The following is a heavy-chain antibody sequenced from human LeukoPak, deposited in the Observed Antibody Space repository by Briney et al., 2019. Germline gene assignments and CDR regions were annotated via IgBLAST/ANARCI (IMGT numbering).Heavy chain of an antibody. CDR3: ARVLTQDRTGTISDATDY. CDR1: GGSISSGDYY. D-gene: IGHD1-1*01. V-gene: IGHV4-30-4*08. CDR2: IYYSGST. Sequence: SETLSLTCTVSGGSISSGDYYWSWIRQPPGKGLEWIGYIYYSGSTYYNPSLKSRVTISVDTSKNQFSLKLSSVTAADTAVYYCARVLTQDRTGTISDATDYWGQGTLSPSPQ. J-gene: IGHJ4*02.